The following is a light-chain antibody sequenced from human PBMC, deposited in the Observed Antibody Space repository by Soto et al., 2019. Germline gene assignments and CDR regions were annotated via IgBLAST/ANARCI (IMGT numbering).Light chain of an antibody. Sequence: QSALTQPPSASGSPGQSVTFSCTGTSSDVGGYNYVSWYQQHPGRAPKLIIYEVTKRPSGVPDRFSDSKSGNTASLTVSGLQAEDEADYYCSSYAGSNNWVFGGGTKLTVL. J-gene: IGLJ3*02. V-gene: IGLV2-8*01. CDR1: SSDVGGYNY. CDR3: SSYAGSNNWV. CDR2: EVT.